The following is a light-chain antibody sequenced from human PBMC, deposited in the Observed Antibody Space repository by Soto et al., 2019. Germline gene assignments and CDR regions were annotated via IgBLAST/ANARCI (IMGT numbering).Light chain of an antibody. V-gene: IGKV3-20*01. Sequence: EIVLTQSPGTLSLSPGESATLSCRASQSIFSSYLAWYQQKPGQAPRLLIYGASSRATGIPDRFSGDGSGTDFTLKISRLEPEDFAVYYCQQYSLSPRTFGGGTKVDIK. CDR2: GAS. CDR3: QQYSLSPRT. CDR1: QSIFSSY. J-gene: IGKJ4*01.